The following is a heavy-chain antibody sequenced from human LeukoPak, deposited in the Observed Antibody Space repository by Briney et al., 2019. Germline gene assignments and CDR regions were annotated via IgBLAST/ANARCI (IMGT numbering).Heavy chain of an antibody. CDR1: GGTFSSYA. CDR2: IIPIFGTA. D-gene: IGHD2-8*01. CDR3: ARAPGSHCTNGVCPHYYYYYMDV. J-gene: IGHJ6*03. V-gene: IGHV1-69*06. Sequence: ASVKVSCKASGGTFSSYAISWVRQAPGQGLEWMGRIIPIFGTANYAQKFQGRVTITADKSTSTAYMELSSLRSEDTAVYYCARAPGSHCTNGVCPHYYYYYMDVWGKGTTVTVSS.